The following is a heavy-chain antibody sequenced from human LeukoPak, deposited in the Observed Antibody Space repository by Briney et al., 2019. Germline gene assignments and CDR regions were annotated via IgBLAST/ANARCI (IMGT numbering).Heavy chain of an antibody. V-gene: IGHV1-18*01. CDR1: GYTFTSYG. J-gene: IGHJ6*02. CDR3: ARDQDYDSSGWYYYYYYGMDV. CDR2: ISAYNGNT. Sequence: ASVKVSCKASGYTFTSYGISWVRQAPGQGLEWMGWISAYNGNTNYAQKLQGRVTMTTDTSTSTACMELRSLRSDDTAVYYCARDQDYDSSGWYYYYYYGMDVWGQGTTVTVSS. D-gene: IGHD3-22*01.